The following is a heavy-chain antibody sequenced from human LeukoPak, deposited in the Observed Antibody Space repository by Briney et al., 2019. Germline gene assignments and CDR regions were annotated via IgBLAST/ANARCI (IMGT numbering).Heavy chain of an antibody. CDR2: ISSSGSYI. CDR1: GLTFSRYS. CDR3: ARDVSRDVSCYTD. D-gene: IGHD2-2*02. J-gene: IGHJ4*02. Sequence: PGGSLRLSCAASGLTFSRYSMNWVRQAPGKGLEWVSSISSSGSYIYFADSLKGRFTISRDNAGNSVYLQMNSLRVDDTAVYFCARDVSRDVSCYTDWGQGTLVSVSS. V-gene: IGHV3-21*01.